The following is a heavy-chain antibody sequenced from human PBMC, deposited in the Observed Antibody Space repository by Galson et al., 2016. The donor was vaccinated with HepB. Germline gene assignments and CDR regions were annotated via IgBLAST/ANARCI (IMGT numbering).Heavy chain of an antibody. CDR2: IYYTGNT. D-gene: IGHD6-19*01. Sequence: ETLSLTCTVSGGSISNNYFYWGWVRQPPGRGLEWIGSIYYTGNTYYNPSLKSRLTIFIDTSKNQFSLRLSAVTVAERGVYYCARHMFSSGPPSPFYYFGMDVWGPGTTVTVSS. V-gene: IGHV4-39*01. CDR3: ARHMFSSGPPSPFYYFGMDV. J-gene: IGHJ6*02. CDR1: GGSISNNYFY.